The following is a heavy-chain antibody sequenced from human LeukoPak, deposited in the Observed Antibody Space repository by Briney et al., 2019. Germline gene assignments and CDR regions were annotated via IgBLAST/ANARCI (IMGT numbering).Heavy chain of an antibody. CDR2: ISDYNGNT. V-gene: IGHV1-18*01. CDR1: DYTFSSYG. J-gene: IGHJ3*02. Sequence: ASVTVSCQGSDYTFSSYGIRWVRQAPGQGLEWMGWISDYNGNTKYAQNLQGRVTLTTDTSTTTAYMELRSLRSDDTAVYYCARGRYYDSGGYDEAFDIWGQGTAVTVSS. CDR3: ARGRYYDSGGYDEAFDI. D-gene: IGHD3-22*01.